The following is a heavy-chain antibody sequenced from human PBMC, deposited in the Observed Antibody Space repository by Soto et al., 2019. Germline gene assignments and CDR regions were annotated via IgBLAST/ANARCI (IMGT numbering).Heavy chain of an antibody. V-gene: IGHV3-9*01. CDR1: GFTFDDYA. J-gene: IGHJ4*02. CDR2: ISWNSGSI. D-gene: IGHD6-6*01. CDR3: AKSPQGSIAVNEGYYFDY. Sequence: GGSLRLSCAASGFTFDDYAMHWVRQAPGKGLEWVSGISWNSGSIGYADSVKGRFTISMDNAKNYLYLQMNSLRAEDTALYYCAKSPQGSIAVNEGYYFDYWGQGTLVTVSS.